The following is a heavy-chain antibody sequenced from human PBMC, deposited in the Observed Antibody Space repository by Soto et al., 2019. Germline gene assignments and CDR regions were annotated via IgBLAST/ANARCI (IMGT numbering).Heavy chain of an antibody. D-gene: IGHD3-10*01. CDR2: ISYDGSNK. Sequence: QVQLVESGGGVVQPGRSLRLSSAAYGFAFSRYGIHWVREAPGKGLEWVAVISYDGSNKFYADSVKGRFTISRDNSKNTLYLQMNSLRAEDTAVYYCAKDLYSSETYTYYCGMEVWGQGTTVTVSS. V-gene: IGHV3-30*18. CDR3: AKDLYSSETYTYYCGMEV. CDR1: GFAFSRYG. J-gene: IGHJ6*02.